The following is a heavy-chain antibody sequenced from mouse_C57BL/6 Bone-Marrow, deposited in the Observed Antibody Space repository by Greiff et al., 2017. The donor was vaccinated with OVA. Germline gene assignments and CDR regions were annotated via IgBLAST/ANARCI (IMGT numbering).Heavy chain of an antibody. V-gene: IGHV5-17*01. Sequence: EVKVVESGGGLVKPGGSLKLSCAASGFTFSDYGMHWVRQAPEKGLEWVAYISSGSSTIYYADTVKGRFTISRDNAKNTLFLQMTSLRSEDTAMYYCARGGLRPTYAMDYWGQGTSVTVSS. CDR1: GFTFSDYG. CDR2: ISSGSSTI. CDR3: ARGGLRPTYAMDY. J-gene: IGHJ4*01. D-gene: IGHD2-4*01.